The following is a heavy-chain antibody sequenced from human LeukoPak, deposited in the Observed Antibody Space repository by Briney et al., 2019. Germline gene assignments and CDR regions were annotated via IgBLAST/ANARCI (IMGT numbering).Heavy chain of an antibody. CDR3: AKDDTVTERSEYYFDY. CDR2: ISGSGGST. CDR1: GFTFSSYA. Sequence: PGGSLRLSCAASGFTFSSYAMSWVRQAPGKGLEWVSAISGSGGSTYYADSVKGRLTISRDNSKNTLYLQMNSLRAEDTAVYYCAKDDTVTERSEYYFDYWGQGTPVTVSS. J-gene: IGHJ4*02. D-gene: IGHD4-17*01. V-gene: IGHV3-23*01.